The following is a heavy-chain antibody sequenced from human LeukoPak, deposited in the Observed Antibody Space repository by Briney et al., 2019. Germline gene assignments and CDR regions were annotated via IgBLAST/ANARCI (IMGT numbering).Heavy chain of an antibody. Sequence: GGSLRLSCAASGFTFSSYSMNWVRQAPGKGLEWVSYISSSSSTIYYADSVKGRLTISRDNAKNSLYLQMNSLRAEDTAVYYCARDLGSNYYDSSGYFYWGQGTLVTVSS. J-gene: IGHJ4*02. CDR1: GFTFSSYS. V-gene: IGHV3-48*01. D-gene: IGHD3-22*01. CDR3: ARDLGSNYYDSSGYFY. CDR2: ISSSSSTI.